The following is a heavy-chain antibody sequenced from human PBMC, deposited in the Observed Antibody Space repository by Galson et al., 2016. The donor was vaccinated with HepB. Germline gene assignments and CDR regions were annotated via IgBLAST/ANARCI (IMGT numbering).Heavy chain of an antibody. J-gene: IGHJ6*02. CDR1: GFTFTSSA. CDR3: AAEGGSYYYGLDV. V-gene: IGHV1-58*01. D-gene: IGHD3-16*01. CDR2: ILVGAGNT. Sequence: VKVSCKASGFTFTSSAVQWVRQARGQGLEWIGWILVGAGNTNYAQSFQGRVNITRDKAASTAYMELSGLTSEDTAVYYCAAEGGSYYYGLDVWGQGTTVTVSS.